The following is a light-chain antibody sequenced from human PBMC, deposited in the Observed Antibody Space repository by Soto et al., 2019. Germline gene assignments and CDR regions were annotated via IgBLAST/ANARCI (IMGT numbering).Light chain of an antibody. V-gene: IGKV1-33*01. CDR1: EDVSDY. Sequence: DIKMTQSPSSLSASVGDRVALTCQASEDVSDYVNWYQQKPGRAPKLLIYDASKLETGVPSRFSGSGSGTDFTLTIRALQPEDFATYYCQLYKNVILTFGGGTRVDI. CDR2: DAS. CDR3: QLYKNVILT. J-gene: IGKJ4*01.